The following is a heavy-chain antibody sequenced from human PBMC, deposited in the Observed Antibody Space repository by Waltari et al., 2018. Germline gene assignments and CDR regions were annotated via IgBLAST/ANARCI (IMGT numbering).Heavy chain of an antibody. CDR1: GGTFSSYA. Sequence: QVQLVQSGAEVKKPGSSVKVSCKASGGTFSSYAISWVRQAPGQGLEWMGRIIPIFGTANYAQKFQGRVTITADKSTSTAYMELSSLRSEDTAVYYCARGAGGYRNPGDAFDIWGQGTVVTVSS. CDR3: ARGAGGYRNPGDAFDI. CDR2: IIPIFGTA. V-gene: IGHV1-69*08. D-gene: IGHD5-12*01. J-gene: IGHJ3*02.